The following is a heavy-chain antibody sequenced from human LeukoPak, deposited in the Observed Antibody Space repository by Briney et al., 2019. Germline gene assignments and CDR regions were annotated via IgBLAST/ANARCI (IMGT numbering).Heavy chain of an antibody. CDR1: GGSISSYY. CDR2: IYYSGST. V-gene: IGHV4-59*01. D-gene: IGHD2-2*01. Sequence: SETLSLTCTVSGGSISSYYWSWIRQPPGKGLEWIGYIYYSGSTNYNPSLKSRVTISVDTSKNQFSLKLSSVTAADTAVYYCAREARDPLVVPAAMPPYYYYYYGMDVWGQGTTVTVSS. J-gene: IGHJ6*02. CDR3: AREARDPLVVPAAMPPYYYYYYGMDV.